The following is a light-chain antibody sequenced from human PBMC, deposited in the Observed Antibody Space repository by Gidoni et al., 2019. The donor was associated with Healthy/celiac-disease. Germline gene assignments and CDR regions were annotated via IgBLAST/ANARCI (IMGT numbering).Light chain of an antibody. CDR1: SPSIGSHT. CDR2: SNN. CDR3: AAWDDSLNGFYV. J-gene: IGLJ1*01. Sequence: QSVLTQPPSPSGTPRQRVTISCSGSSPSIGSHTVNWYQQLPGTAPKLLIYSNNQQPSGVPDRFSGSKSGTSASLAISGLQSEDEADYYCAAWDDSLNGFYVFGTGTKVTVL. V-gene: IGLV1-44*01.